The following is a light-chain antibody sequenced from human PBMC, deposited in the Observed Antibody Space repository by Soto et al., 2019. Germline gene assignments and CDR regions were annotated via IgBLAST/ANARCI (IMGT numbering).Light chain of an antibody. CDR3: QTYDNSLSGHV. Sequence: QLVLTQPPSVSGAPGQRVTISCTGSRSNIGAGYDVHWYQQLPGTAPKVLIYGNSNRPSGVPDRFSGSKSGTSASLGITGLQAEDEADYYCQTYDNSLSGHVFGTGTKVTVL. CDR1: RSNIGAGYD. V-gene: IGLV1-40*01. J-gene: IGLJ1*01. CDR2: GNS.